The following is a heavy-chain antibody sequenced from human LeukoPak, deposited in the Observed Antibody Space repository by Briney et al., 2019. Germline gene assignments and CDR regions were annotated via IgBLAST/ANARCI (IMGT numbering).Heavy chain of an antibody. J-gene: IGHJ5*02. V-gene: IGHV3-64*01. CDR3: ARANVPDYYDASGYSDWFDP. D-gene: IGHD3-22*01. CDR1: GFTFSSEA. CDR2: IGSNGVNK. Sequence: GGSLRLSCVASGFTFSSEAMHWVRQAPGKGLEYVSSIGSNGVNKYYANSVKARFTVSRVNSRSTVYLQMASLKPEDSAVYYCARANVPDYYDASGYSDWFDPWGQGTLVTVST.